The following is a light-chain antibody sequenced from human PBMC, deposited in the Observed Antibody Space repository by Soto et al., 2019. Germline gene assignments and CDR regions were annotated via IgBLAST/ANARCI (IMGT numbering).Light chain of an antibody. CDR2: DAS. V-gene: IGKV1-33*01. J-gene: IGKJ5*01. Sequence: DIQMTQSPSSLSASVGDRVTITCQASQDISNYLNWYQQKAGKAPKLLIYDASNLETGVPSRFSGIGSGTDYAFSIISLQPEVFVTYYCQQSHSTAITFGQGTLMESK. CDR1: QDISNY. CDR3: QQSHSTAIT.